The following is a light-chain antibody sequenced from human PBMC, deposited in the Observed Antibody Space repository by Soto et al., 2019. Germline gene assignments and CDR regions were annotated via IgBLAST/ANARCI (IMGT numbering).Light chain of an antibody. CDR3: QQSYSTPPYT. J-gene: IGKJ2*01. V-gene: IGKV1-39*01. CDR1: QSISSY. Sequence: DIQMTQSPSSLSASVVDRVTITCRASQSISSYLNWYQQKPGKAPKLLIYAASSLQSGVPSRFSGSGSGTDFTLTISSLPPEDFATYYCQQSYSTPPYTFGQGTKLEIK. CDR2: AAS.